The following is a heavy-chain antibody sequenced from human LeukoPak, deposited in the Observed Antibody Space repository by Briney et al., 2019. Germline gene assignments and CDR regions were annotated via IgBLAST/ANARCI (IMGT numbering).Heavy chain of an antibody. D-gene: IGHD6-13*01. Sequence: SETLSLTCAVYGGSFSGYYWSWIRQPPGKGLEWIGYIYYSGSTNYNPSLKSRVTISVDTSKNQFSLKLSSVTAADTAVYYCAREGDSGSWYDYWGQGTLVTVSS. J-gene: IGHJ4*02. CDR2: IYYSGST. CDR3: AREGDSGSWYDY. CDR1: GGSFSGYY. V-gene: IGHV4-59*01.